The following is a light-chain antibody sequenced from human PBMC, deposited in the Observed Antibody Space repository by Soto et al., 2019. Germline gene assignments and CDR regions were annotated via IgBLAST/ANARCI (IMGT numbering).Light chain of an antibody. Sequence: QSVLTQPPSASGTPGQRVTISCSGSSSNIGSNTVNWYQQLPGTAPKLLIYSNNQRPSGVPDRFSGSKSGTSASLAISGLQSGDEADYYCAAWDDSLNGYGFGTGTKLTVL. CDR2: SNN. J-gene: IGLJ1*01. CDR3: AAWDDSLNGYG. CDR1: SSNIGSNT. V-gene: IGLV1-44*01.